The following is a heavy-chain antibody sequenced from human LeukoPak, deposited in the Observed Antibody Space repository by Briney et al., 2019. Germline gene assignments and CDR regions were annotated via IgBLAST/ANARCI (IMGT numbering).Heavy chain of an antibody. CDR2: INPNSGGT. CDR3: ARGGGYCSGGSCYSFNYYYMDV. J-gene: IGHJ6*03. CDR1: GYTFTGYY. V-gene: IGHV1-2*02. D-gene: IGHD2-15*01. Sequence: ASVKVSCKASGYTFTGYYMHWVRQAPGQGLEWMGWINPNSGGTNYAQKFQGRVTMTRDTSISTAYVELSRLRSDDTAVYYCARGGGYCSGGSCYSFNYYYMDVWGKGTTVTVSS.